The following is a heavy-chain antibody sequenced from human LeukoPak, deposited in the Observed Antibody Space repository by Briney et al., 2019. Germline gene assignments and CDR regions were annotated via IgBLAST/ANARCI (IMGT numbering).Heavy chain of an antibody. CDR3: ARESSGVLGFDY. D-gene: IGHD3-10*01. CDR2: ISSSATTI. J-gene: IGHJ4*02. Sequence: GSLRLSCAASGFTFSDYYMSWIRQAPGKGLEWVSYISSSATTIYYADSVKGRFTISRDNAKNSLFLQMNSLRAEDTAVYYCARESSGVLGFDYWGQGTLVTVSS. V-gene: IGHV3-11*04. CDR1: GFTFSDYY.